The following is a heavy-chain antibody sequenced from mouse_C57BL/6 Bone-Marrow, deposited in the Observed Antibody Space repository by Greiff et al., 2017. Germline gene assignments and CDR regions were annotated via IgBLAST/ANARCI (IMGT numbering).Heavy chain of an antibody. CDR2: ISSGGSYT. Sequence: EVQGVESGGDLVKPGGSLKLSCAASGFTFSSYGMSWVRQTPDKGLEWVATISSGGSYTYYPDSVKGRFTISRDKAKNTLYLQMSSLKSEDKAMYYCARHIYYYGSGYFDVWGTGTTVTVSS. D-gene: IGHD1-1*01. CDR1: GFTFSSYG. J-gene: IGHJ1*03. CDR3: ARHIYYYGSGYFDV. V-gene: IGHV5-6*01.